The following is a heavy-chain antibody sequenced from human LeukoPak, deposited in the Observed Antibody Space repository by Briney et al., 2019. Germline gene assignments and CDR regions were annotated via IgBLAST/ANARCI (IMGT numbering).Heavy chain of an antibody. D-gene: IGHD5-24*01. V-gene: IGHV3-21*01. J-gene: IGHJ4*02. Sequence: GGSLRLSCAASGFTFSSYSMNWVRQAPGKGLEWVSSISSSSSYIYYADSVKGRFTISRDNAKNTLSLQMNSLRAEDTSVYYCARGQRRHIDMAPSFDYWGQGTLVTVSS. CDR1: GFTFSSYS. CDR3: ARGQRRHIDMAPSFDY. CDR2: ISSSSSYI.